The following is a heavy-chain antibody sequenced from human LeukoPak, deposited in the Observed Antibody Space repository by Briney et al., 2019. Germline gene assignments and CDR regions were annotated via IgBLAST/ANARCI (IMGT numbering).Heavy chain of an antibody. CDR1: GFTFSSSA. J-gene: IGHJ4*02. V-gene: IGHV3-23*01. Sequence: PGESLTLSCTASGFTFSSSAMTWVRQPAGKGLEWVAAISDSGGDSIYTDSVKDRFTISRDKSKNTLYLKMNSVRAEDTALYYCAKGGSYAPLDYWGQGTLVTVSS. CDR3: AKGGSYAPLDY. D-gene: IGHD1-26*01. CDR2: ISDSGGDS.